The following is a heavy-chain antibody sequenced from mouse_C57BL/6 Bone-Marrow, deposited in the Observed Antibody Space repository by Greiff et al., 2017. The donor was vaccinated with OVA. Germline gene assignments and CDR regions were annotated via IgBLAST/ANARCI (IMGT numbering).Heavy chain of an antibody. V-gene: IGHV1-80*01. Sequence: ESGAELVKPGASVKISCKASGYAFSSYWMNWVKQRPGKGLEWIGQIYPGDGDTNYNGKFKGKATLTADKSSSTAYMQLSSLTSEDSAVYFCAIFYSNFYYYAMDYWGQGTSVTVSS. J-gene: IGHJ4*01. CDR2: IYPGDGDT. D-gene: IGHD2-5*01. CDR1: GYAFSSYW. CDR3: AIFYSNFYYYAMDY.